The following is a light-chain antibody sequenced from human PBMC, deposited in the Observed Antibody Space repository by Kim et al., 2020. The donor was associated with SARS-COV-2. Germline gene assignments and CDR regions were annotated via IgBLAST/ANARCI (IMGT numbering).Light chain of an antibody. CDR1: SGHSSYA. CDR3: QTWGTGIHYV. Sequence: SVKRTCTLSSGHSSYAIAWHQQQPEKGPRYLMKLNSDGSHSKGDGIPDRFSGSSSGAERYLTISSLQSEDEADYYCQTWGTGIHYVFGTGTKVTVL. V-gene: IGLV4-69*01. J-gene: IGLJ1*01. CDR2: LNSDGSH.